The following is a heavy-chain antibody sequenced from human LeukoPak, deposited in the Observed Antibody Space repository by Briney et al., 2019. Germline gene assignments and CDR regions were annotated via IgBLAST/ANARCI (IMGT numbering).Heavy chain of an antibody. V-gene: IGHV3-48*03. D-gene: IGHD2-2*01. J-gene: IGHJ6*02. Sequence: PGGSLRLSCAASGFTFSSYEMNSVRQAPGKGLEWVSYISSSCSTIYYADSVKGRFTIYRDNAKNSLYLQMNSLRAEDTAVYYCARDCSSTSCPGYYYYYGMDVWGQGITVTVSS. CDR2: ISSSCSTI. CDR1: GFTFSSYE. CDR3: ARDCSSTSCPGYYYYYGMDV.